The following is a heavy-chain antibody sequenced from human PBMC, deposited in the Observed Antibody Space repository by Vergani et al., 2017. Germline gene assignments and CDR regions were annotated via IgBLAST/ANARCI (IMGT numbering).Heavy chain of an antibody. J-gene: IGHJ6*02. D-gene: IGHD3-10*01. CDR2: IYYSGST. CDR1: GGSISSGDYY. V-gene: IGHV4-30-4*08. CDR3: ARVGVVRGVSYYYYYYGMDV. Sequence: QVQLQESGPGLVKPSQTLSLTCTVSGGSISSGDYYWSWIRQPPGKGLEWIGYIYYSGSTYYNPSLKSRVTISVDTSKNQFSLKLSSVTAADKAVYYCARVGVVRGVSYYYYYYGMDVWGQGTTVTVSS.